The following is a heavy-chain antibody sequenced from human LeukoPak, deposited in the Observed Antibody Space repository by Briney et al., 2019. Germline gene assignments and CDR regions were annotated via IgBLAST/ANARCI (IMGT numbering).Heavy chain of an antibody. D-gene: IGHD1-20*01. CDR2: INPNSGGT. V-gene: IGHV1-2*02. Sequence: ATVKASCKASGYTFTGYYMHWVRQAPGQGLEWMGWINPNSGGTNYAQKFQGRVTMTRDTSISTAYMELSRLRSDDTAVYYCARGGSLTGTHYGMDVWGQGTTVTVSS. CDR1: GYTFTGYY. J-gene: IGHJ6*02. CDR3: ARGGSLTGTHYGMDV.